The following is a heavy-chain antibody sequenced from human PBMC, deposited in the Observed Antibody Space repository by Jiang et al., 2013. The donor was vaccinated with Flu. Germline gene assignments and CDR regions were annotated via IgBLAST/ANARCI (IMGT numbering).Heavy chain of an antibody. V-gene: IGHV3-33*01. CDR3: AREGIFGDESVDY. D-gene: IGHD3-3*01. Sequence: VQLLESGGGVVQPGRSLRLSCAASGFTFSSYGMHWVRQAPGKGLEWVAVIWYDGSNKYYADSVKGRFTISRDNSKNTLYLQMNSLRAEDTAVYYCAREGIFGDESVDYWGQGTLVTVSS. CDR2: IWYDGSNK. J-gene: IGHJ4*02. CDR1: GFTFSSYG.